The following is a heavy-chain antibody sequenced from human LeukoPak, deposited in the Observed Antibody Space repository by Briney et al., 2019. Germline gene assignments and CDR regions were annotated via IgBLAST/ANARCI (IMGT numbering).Heavy chain of an antibody. V-gene: IGHV4-34*01. Sequence: PSETLSLTCAVYGGSLSGYYWSWIRQPPGKGLEWIGEINHSGSTNYNPSLKSRVTISVDTSNNQFSLKLSSVTAADTAVYYCARDPTQAYFDYWGQGTLVTVSS. CDR2: INHSGST. CDR1: GGSLSGYY. J-gene: IGHJ4*02. CDR3: ARDPTQAYFDY.